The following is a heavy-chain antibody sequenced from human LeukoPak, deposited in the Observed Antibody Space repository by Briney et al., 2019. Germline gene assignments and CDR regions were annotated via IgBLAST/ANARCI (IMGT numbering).Heavy chain of an antibody. J-gene: IGHJ4*02. CDR2: IYTNGGA. Sequence: SETLSLACTVSGGSVTSGNYYWNWIRQPAGKGLEWIGRIYTNGGASYNPSLKSRVTISIDASKNQFSLKLSSVTAADTAVYYCAREPPGYWGQGILVTVSS. CDR1: GGSVTSGNYY. CDR3: AREPPGY. V-gene: IGHV4-61*02.